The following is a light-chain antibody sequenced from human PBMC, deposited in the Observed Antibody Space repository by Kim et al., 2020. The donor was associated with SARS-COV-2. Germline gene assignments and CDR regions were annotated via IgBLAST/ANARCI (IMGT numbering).Light chain of an antibody. CDR1: SIRSYY. CDR3: NSRDSNDNGV. J-gene: IGLJ2*01. V-gene: IGLV3-19*01. CDR2: GKN. Sequence: VALGQTVRITCQGDSIRSYYATWYQQKPGKAPILVIYGKNNRPSGIPDRFSGSSSGNTASLTITGTRAGDEADYYCNSRDSNDNGVFGGGTQLTVL.